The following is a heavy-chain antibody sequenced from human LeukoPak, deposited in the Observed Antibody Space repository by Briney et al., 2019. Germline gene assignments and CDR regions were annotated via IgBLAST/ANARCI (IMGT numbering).Heavy chain of an antibody. J-gene: IGHJ4*02. V-gene: IGHV3-48*02. D-gene: IGHD6-19*01. CDR1: GFTFSTYS. Sequence: PGGSLRLSCAASGFTFSTYSMNWVRQAPGKGLEWLSYISGSGNTIYYADSVKGRFTISRDNAKNSLYLQMNGLRDEDTAVYYCARRESSGWYWGYWGQGTLVTVSS. CDR2: ISGSGNTI. CDR3: ARRESSGWYWGY.